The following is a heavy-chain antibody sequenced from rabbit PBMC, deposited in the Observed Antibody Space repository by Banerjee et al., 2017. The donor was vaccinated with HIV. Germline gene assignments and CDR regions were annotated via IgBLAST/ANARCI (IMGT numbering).Heavy chain of an antibody. CDR2: IDPIFGNT. J-gene: IGHJ4*01. Sequence: QLKETGGGLVQPGGSLKLSCTASGFDFSNYYIQWVRQAPGKGLEWIGYIDPIFGNTYYASWVNGRFTISSDNAQNTVDLQMNSLTAADTATYFCAREDISVWGFNLWGPGTLVTVS. V-gene: IGHV1S7*01. CDR3: AREDISVWGFNL. D-gene: IGHD4-1*01. CDR1: GFDFSNYY.